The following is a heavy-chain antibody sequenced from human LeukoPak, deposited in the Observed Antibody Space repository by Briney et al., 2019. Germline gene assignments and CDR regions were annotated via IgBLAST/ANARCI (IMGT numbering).Heavy chain of an antibody. CDR3: ARALHVVPAANDFDY. CDR2: INPNSGCT. Sequence: ASVKVSCKASGYTFTGYYMHWVRQAPGQGLEWMGWINPNSGCTNYAQKFQGRVTMNRDTSISTAYMELSRLRSDDTAVYYCARALHVVPAANDFDYWGQGTLVTVSS. V-gene: IGHV1-2*02. CDR1: GYTFTGYY. D-gene: IGHD2-2*01. J-gene: IGHJ4*02.